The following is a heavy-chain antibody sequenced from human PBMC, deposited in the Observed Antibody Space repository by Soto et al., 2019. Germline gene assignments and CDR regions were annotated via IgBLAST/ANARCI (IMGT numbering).Heavy chain of an antibody. Sequence: QITLKESGPTLVKPTQTLTLTCTFSGFSLSTSGVGVGWIRQPPGKSLEWLALIYWDDDKRYSPSLKSRLTFSKDTSKNQVVLTMTNMDPVDTATYYCAHRYYFDNSYWGQGTLVTVSS. D-gene: IGHD3-22*01. CDR3: AHRYYFDNSY. J-gene: IGHJ4*02. CDR2: IYWDDDK. CDR1: GFSLSTSGVG. V-gene: IGHV2-5*02.